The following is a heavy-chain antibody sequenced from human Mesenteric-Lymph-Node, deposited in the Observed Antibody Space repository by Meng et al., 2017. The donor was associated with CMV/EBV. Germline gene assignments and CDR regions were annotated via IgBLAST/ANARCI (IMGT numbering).Heavy chain of an antibody. CDR3: ARERILEWSIPAATYGMDV. J-gene: IGHJ6*02. CDR2: ISSSSSYI. V-gene: IGHV3-21*04. CDR1: GFTFSSYS. Sequence: GESLKISCAASGFTFSSYSMNWVRQAPGKGLEWVSSISSSSSYIYYADSVKGRFTISRDNAKNSLYLQMNSLRAEDTALYYCARERILEWSIPAATYGMDVRGQGTTVTVSS. D-gene: IGHD3-3*01.